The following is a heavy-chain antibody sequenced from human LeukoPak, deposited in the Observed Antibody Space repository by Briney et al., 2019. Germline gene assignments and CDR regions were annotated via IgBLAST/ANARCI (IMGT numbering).Heavy chain of an antibody. CDR1: GFTFSSYG. Sequence: GGSLRLSCAASGFTFSSYGMHWVRQAPGKGLEWVAVISYDGSNKYYADSVKGRFTISRDSSKNTLYLQMNSLRAEDTAVYYCAKDDRLGRYYDILTGYSPDYWGQGTLVTVSS. CDR2: ISYDGSNK. D-gene: IGHD3-9*01. V-gene: IGHV3-30*18. J-gene: IGHJ4*02. CDR3: AKDDRLGRYYDILTGYSPDY.